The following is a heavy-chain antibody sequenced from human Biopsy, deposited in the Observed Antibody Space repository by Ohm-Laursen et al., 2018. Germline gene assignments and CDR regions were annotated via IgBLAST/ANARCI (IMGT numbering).Heavy chain of an antibody. V-gene: IGHV4-34*01. CDR1: GGSFSGYY. CDR2: INHSGST. CDR3: ARLYRLDDYWNDGPPDAFDV. D-gene: IGHD1-1*01. Sequence: SQTLSLTCAVYGGSFSGYYWSWIRQPPGKGLEWIGEINHSGSTNFNPSFKSRVAISVDTSKNQFSLKLSSVTAADTAIFFCARLYRLDDYWNDGPPDAFDVWGQGTRVTVSS. J-gene: IGHJ3*01.